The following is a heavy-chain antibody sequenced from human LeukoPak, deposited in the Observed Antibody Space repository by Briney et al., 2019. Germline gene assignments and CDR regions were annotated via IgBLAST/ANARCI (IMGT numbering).Heavy chain of an antibody. J-gene: IGHJ4*02. CDR1: GFTFSSYA. CDR2: ISGSGGRT. D-gene: IGHD2-15*01. V-gene: IGHV3-23*01. CDR3: AKDRGGGNLDFDY. Sequence: GSLRLSCAASGFTFSSYAMTWVRQAPGKGLEWVSVISGSGGRTYYADSVKGRFTISRDNSKNTLYLQMSSLRAEDTAVYYCAKDRGGGNLDFDYWGQGTPVTASS.